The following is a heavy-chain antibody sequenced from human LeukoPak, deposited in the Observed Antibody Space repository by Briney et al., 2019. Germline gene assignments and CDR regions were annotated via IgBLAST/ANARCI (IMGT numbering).Heavy chain of an antibody. Sequence: HPGGSLRLSCAASGFTVSSNYMSWVRQAPGKGLEWVSVIYSGGSTYYADSVKGRFTISRDNSKNTLYLQMNSLRAEDTAVYYCARARSYYYGSGSCYNRRGPYYFDYWGQGTLVTVSS. V-gene: IGHV3-66*01. CDR3: ARARSYYYGSGSCYNRRGPYYFDY. CDR1: GFTVSSNY. D-gene: IGHD3-10*01. J-gene: IGHJ4*02. CDR2: IYSGGST.